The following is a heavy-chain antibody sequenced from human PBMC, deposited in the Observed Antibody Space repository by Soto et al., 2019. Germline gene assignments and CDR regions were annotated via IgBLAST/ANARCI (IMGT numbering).Heavy chain of an antibody. Sequence: PGGSLRLSCAASGFTFSSYGMHWVRQAPGKGLEWVAVISYDGSNKYYADSVKGRFTTSRDNSKNTLYLQMNSLRAEDTAVYYCAKDWCSGGTCYFFDYWGQGTLVTVSS. J-gene: IGHJ4*02. V-gene: IGHV3-30*18. CDR1: GFTFSSYG. CDR3: AKDWCSGGTCYFFDY. D-gene: IGHD2-15*01. CDR2: ISYDGSNK.